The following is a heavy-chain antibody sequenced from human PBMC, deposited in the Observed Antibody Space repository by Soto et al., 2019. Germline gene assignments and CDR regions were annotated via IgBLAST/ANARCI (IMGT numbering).Heavy chain of an antibody. CDR1: GFTFSSYG. V-gene: IGHV3-33*01. CDR3: ARDPRKVRKYYFNX. Sequence: GGSLRLSCAASGFTFSSYGMRWVRQAPGKGPEWVSVIWDDGSNKYYEYPVKGRFTISLDNAKNRLYLQMNSLRAEDTAVYYCARDPRKVRKYYFNXWGQGTLVTVSX. CDR2: IWDDGSNK. J-gene: IGHJ4*02.